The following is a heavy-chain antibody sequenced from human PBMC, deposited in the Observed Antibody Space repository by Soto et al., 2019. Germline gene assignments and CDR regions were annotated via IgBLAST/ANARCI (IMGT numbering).Heavy chain of an antibody. CDR3: AGAFVGVWGSDPPGYDCGMDV. CDR2: VFHGGAT. V-gene: IGHV4-30-2*01. D-gene: IGHD3-3*01. CDR1: GDSFNSGSLS. J-gene: IGHJ6*02. Sequence: QLQLRQSGSGLVAPTQTLSLTCAVSGDSFNSGSLSWSWIRQPPGKGLEWVGTVFHGGATRYNPSLTSRVTMSADRSNNQFSLTLSSVTAADTAVYYCAGAFVGVWGSDPPGYDCGMDVWGQGTTVTVS.